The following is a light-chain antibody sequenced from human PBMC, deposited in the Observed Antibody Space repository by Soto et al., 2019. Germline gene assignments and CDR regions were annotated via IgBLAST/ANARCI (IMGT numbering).Light chain of an antibody. CDR1: SNDIGAYKY. V-gene: IGLV2-14*01. CDR3: GSYTNSGTLV. Sequence: QSALTQPASVSGSPGQSITISCTGSSNDIGAYKYVSWYQQYPGKAPKLIIFEVSNRPSGVSNRFSGSKSGNTASLTIAGLQAEDEADYYCGSYTNSGTLVFGTGTKVTVL. J-gene: IGLJ1*01. CDR2: EVS.